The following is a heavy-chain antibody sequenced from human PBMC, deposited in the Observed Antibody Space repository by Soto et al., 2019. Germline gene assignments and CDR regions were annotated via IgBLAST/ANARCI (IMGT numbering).Heavy chain of an antibody. CDR2: INRDGSHK. CDR1: GFTLRNSW. CDR3: ATKGDALNY. Sequence: HPGGSLRLSCAASGFTLRNSWMYWVRQAPGKGLEWVANINRDGSHKYYVESVKGRFTISRDNAENSVFLQMNSLRAEDTAIYYCATKGDALNYWGQGTLVTVSS. V-gene: IGHV3-7*01. D-gene: IGHD2-21*02. J-gene: IGHJ4*02.